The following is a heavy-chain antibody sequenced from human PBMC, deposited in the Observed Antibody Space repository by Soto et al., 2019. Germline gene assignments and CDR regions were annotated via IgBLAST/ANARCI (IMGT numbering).Heavy chain of an antibody. V-gene: IGHV3-11*06. D-gene: IGHD2-15*01. Sequence: GGSLRLPCAGSGFTFGDSYMSWIRQAPGKGLEWLSYISPGSRYPAYADSVKGRFTISRDNAKRSLYLQMMSLTAEDTAIYYCVRGGGGGLFDPWGQGTMVTVSS. J-gene: IGHJ5*02. CDR3: VRGGGGGLFDP. CDR2: ISPGSRYP. CDR1: GFTFGDSY.